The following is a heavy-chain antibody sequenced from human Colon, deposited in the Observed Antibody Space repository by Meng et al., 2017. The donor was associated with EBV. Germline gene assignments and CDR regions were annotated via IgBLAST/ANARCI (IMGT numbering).Heavy chain of an antibody. Sequence: QVQLQESGPRPVKPSQTLSLTCAGPGGSIRSGGYYWNWIRQPPGKGLEWSGEMYHSGTTNYNPSLKSRVTISMGKSNNQLSLKLNSVTAADTAVYYCATQESRDGHNPYWGQGTLVTVSS. CDR3: ATQESRDGHNPY. CDR1: GGSIRSGGYY. D-gene: IGHD5-24*01. CDR2: MYHSGTT. J-gene: IGHJ4*02. V-gene: IGHV4-31*11.